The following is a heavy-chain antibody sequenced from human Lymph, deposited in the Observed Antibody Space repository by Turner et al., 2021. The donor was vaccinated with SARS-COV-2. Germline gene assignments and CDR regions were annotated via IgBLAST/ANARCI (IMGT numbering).Heavy chain of an antibody. CDR2: IYSGGTT. D-gene: IGHD6-13*01. CDR3: ARDLGTYGMDV. J-gene: IGHJ6*02. V-gene: IGHV3-53*02. CDR1: GIIVRRNY. Sequence: EVQLVETGGGLTQPGGSLRLSCAASGIIVRRNYMNWVRQAPGKGVEWVSVIYSGGTTYYADSVKGRFTISRDNSKNTLYLQMNSLRVEDTAVYYCARDLGTYGMDVWGQGTTVTVSS.